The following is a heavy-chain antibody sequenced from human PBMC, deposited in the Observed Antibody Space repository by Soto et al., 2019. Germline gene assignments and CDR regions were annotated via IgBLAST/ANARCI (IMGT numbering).Heavy chain of an antibody. D-gene: IGHD1-26*01. J-gene: IGHJ3*01. CDR3: ANYRSAGSNPAGAFEL. CDR1: GWSLSRYD. V-gene: IGHV3-23*01. CDR2: ISGSGGGT. Sequence: GGCRGGYGGRSGWSLSRYDMSWVRQAAGKGREWVSSISGSGGGTYYADTAKGRFTISRDNSKNTLYLQRNGLRLEDTAIYYRANYRSAGSNPAGAFELWGQGTMVTVSS.